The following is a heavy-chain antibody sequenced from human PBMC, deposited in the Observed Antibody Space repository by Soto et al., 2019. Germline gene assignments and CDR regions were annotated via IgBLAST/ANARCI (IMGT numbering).Heavy chain of an antibody. CDR2: IIPIFGTA. J-gene: IGHJ6*02. CDR3: ARGLRSPRCGASRPTSFFYCMDI. V-gene: IGHV1-69*06. CDR1: GGTFSSYA. D-gene: IGHD2-21*01. Sequence: VSSVKLTCKASGGTFSSYAISWVRQAPGQGLEWMGGIIPIFGTANYAQKFQGRVTITADKSTSTAYMELSSLRSEDTAVYYCARGLRSPRCGASRPTSFFYCMDIRG.